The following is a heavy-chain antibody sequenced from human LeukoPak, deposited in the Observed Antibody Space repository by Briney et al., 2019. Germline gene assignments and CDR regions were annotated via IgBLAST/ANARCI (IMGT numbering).Heavy chain of an antibody. CDR3: ARISRWGPY. V-gene: IGHV4-34*01. J-gene: IGHJ4*02. Sequence: SETLSLTCDVSGGSFSGFSWAWIRQPPGKGLEWIGEISHSGGTNYSPSLKSRLTISLYTSKSQFSLRLSSVTAADTAVYYCARISRWGPYWGQGILATVSS. CDR2: ISHSGGT. CDR1: GGSFSGFS. D-gene: IGHD3-16*01.